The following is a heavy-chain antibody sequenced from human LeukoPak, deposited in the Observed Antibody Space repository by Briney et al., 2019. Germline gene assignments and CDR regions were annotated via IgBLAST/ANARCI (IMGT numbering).Heavy chain of an antibody. J-gene: IGHJ4*02. CDR2: TSYDGSNE. D-gene: IGHD6-13*01. CDR1: GVTLSSYG. V-gene: IGHV3-30*18. Sequence: GGSLSLSCTASGVTLSSYGMHWVRQAQGKGLEWVAVTSYDGSNESYADSMKVRFTISRHNSKNTLYLKMNGLRTEDTAVYCWGEDSSRWAFDSWGQGTLVTVSS. CDR3: GEDSSRWAFDS.